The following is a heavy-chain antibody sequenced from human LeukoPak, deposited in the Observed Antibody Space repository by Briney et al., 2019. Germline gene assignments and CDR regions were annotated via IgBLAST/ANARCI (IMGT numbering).Heavy chain of an antibody. J-gene: IGHJ4*02. CDR3: ATSNDAKVAPFDH. D-gene: IGHD2-8*01. V-gene: IGHV4-4*09. CDR2: INTKGGT. CDR1: GVSMSAYQ. Sequence: SETLSLTCTVSGVSMSAYQWSWVRQSPEKGLEWIGCINTKGGTSYNPSLKSRVTTSVDTSRSQFSLRLTSVTAADTAVYYCATSNDAKVAPFDHWGQGAPVTVSS.